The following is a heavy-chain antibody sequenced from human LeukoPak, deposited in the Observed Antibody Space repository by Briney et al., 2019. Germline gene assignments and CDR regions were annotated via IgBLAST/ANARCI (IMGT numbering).Heavy chain of an antibody. CDR2: ISGSGGTT. CDR1: GFTFSSYA. Sequence: PGGSLRLSCAASGFTFSSYAMSWVRQAPGKGLEWVSGISGSGGTTYYADSVKGRFTVSRDNSKNTLYLQMNSLRAEDTAVYYCAKERIGYFDYWGQGTLVTVSS. CDR3: AKERIGYFDY. V-gene: IGHV3-23*01. J-gene: IGHJ4*02. D-gene: IGHD2-15*01.